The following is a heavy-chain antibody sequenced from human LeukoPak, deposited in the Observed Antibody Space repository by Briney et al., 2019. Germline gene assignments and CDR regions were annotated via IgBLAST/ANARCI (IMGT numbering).Heavy chain of an antibody. V-gene: IGHV4-4*07. CDR2: IYGTGST. D-gene: IGHD2-21*02. Sequence: SETLSLTCTVSGASISNYYWSWIRQPAGKGLEWIGRIYGTGSTIYNPSLRSRVTVSVDTSKNQFSLELTSVTAADTAVYYCARDLPVTPYNRFDPWGPGTRVTVSS. CDR1: GASISNYY. J-gene: IGHJ5*02. CDR3: ARDLPVTPYNRFDP.